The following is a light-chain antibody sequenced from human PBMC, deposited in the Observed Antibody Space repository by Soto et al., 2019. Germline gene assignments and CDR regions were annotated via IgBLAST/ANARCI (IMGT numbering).Light chain of an antibody. CDR3: QQTYMYTGS. CDR1: QTISSW. CDR2: KXS. Sequence: QLALSTSALCGSYGDRVTITCRASQTISSWLACYQQKPGKAPKLLIYKXSTLKIGFPSSFSGSGSGTDFTRTISSLQPEDCDNYYWQQTYMYTGSFGQGTKVDI. V-gene: IGKV1-5*03. J-gene: IGKJ2*03.